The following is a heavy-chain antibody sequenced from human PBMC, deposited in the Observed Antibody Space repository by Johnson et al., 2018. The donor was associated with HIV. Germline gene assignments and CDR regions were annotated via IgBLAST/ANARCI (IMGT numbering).Heavy chain of an antibody. CDR3: TTGVTIFGVVPLDGFDI. Sequence: VQLVESGGGLVQPGGSLRLSCAASGFTFNNAWMNWVRQAPGKGLEWVGRIKSKTDGGTTDYAAPVKGRFTISRDDSKNTLYLQINSLKSEDTAVYYCTTGVTIFGVVPLDGFDIWGRGTMVTVSA. CDR2: IKSKTDGGTT. CDR1: GFTFNNAW. D-gene: IGHD3-3*01. J-gene: IGHJ3*02. V-gene: IGHV3-15*01.